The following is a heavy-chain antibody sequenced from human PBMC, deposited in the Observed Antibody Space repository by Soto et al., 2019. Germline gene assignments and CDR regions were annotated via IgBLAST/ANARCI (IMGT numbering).Heavy chain of an antibody. CDR3: ARKSVYYYYYGMDV. CDR2: IGTAGDT. J-gene: IGHJ6*02. Sequence: EVQLVESGGGLVQHGVSLRLSCAASGFTFSSYDMHYVRQASGKGLEWVSAIGTAGDTYYPGSVKGRFTISRENAKNSLYLQMNSLRAEDTAVYYCARKSVYYYYYGMDVWGQGTTVTVSS. V-gene: IGHV3-13*01. CDR1: GFTFSSYD.